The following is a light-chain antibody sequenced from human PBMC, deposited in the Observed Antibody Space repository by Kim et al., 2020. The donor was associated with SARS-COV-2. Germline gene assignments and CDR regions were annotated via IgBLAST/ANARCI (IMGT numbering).Light chain of an antibody. CDR1: QSVSSSY. J-gene: IGKJ3*01. V-gene: IGKV3-20*01. CDR3: QQYGSSPFT. Sequence: SAGARATLPCRASQSVSSSYLAWYQQKPGQAPRLLIYGASSRATGIPDRFSGSESGTDFTLTISRLEHEDFAVYYCQQYGSSPFTFGPGTKVDIK. CDR2: GAS.